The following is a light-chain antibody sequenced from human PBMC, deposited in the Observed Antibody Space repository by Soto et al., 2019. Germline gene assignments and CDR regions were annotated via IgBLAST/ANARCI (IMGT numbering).Light chain of an antibody. CDR3: QTWGTGIQL. V-gene: IGLV4-69*01. Sequence: QPVLTQSPSASASLGASVKLTCTLGSGHSSYAIAWHQQQPEKGPRYLMKLNSDGSHTKGDGIPDRFSGSSSGAERYLTISSLQSEDEADYYCQTWGTGIQLFGGGTKLTVL. CDR2: LNSDGSH. J-gene: IGLJ3*02. CDR1: SGHSSYA.